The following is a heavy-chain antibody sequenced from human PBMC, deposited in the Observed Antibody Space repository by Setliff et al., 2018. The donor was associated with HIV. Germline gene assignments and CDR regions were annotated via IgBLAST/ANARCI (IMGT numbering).Heavy chain of an antibody. Sequence: SETLSLTCGVSGYSMSSGYYWGWIRQPSGKGLEWIGNVYHTGSTKYNPSLKSRVTISADTSKNQFSLNLSSVTAAETAVYYCARVGYHGSGRYSFDYWGQGTLVTVSS. CDR3: ARVGYHGSGRYSFDY. V-gene: IGHV4-38-2*01. CDR1: GYSMSSGYY. J-gene: IGHJ4*02. D-gene: IGHD3-10*01. CDR2: VYHTGST.